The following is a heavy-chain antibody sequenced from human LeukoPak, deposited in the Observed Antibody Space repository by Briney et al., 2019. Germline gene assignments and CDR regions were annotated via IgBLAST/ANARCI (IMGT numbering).Heavy chain of an antibody. CDR2: ISYDGSNK. D-gene: IGHD2-2*01. CDR1: GFTFSSYA. V-gene: IGHV3-30-3*01. CDR3: ARCSSTGCASSPLAGYLY. Sequence: PGGSLRLSCAASGFTFSSYAMHWVRQAPGKGLEWVAVISYDGSNKYYADSVKGRFTISRDNYKNTLYLQMNSLRAEDTAVYYCARCSSTGCASSPLAGYLYWGQGTLVTVSS. J-gene: IGHJ4*02.